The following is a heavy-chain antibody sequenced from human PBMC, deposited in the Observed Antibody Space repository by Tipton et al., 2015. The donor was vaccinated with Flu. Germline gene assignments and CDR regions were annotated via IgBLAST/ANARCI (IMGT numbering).Heavy chain of an antibody. J-gene: IGHJ4*02. CDR1: GGSITGYY. CDR2: IYARVST. CDR3: ARGGGSFQFDV. Sequence: TLSLTCTVSGGSITGYYWSWIRQPAGKGLEWIGRIYARVSTNYNPSLKSRVTMSADTSKSQFSLKLTSVTAADTAVYYCARGGGSFQFDVWGQGTLVTVSS. V-gene: IGHV4-4*07. D-gene: IGHD1-26*01.